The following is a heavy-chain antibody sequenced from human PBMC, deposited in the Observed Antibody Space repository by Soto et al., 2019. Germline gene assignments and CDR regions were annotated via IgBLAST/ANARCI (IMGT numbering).Heavy chain of an antibody. V-gene: IGHV4-39*07. CDR1: GYSISSSSYY. CDR3: ARLFSAASYYFDY. CDR2: IYYSGST. D-gene: IGHD2-15*01. J-gene: IGHJ4*02. Sequence: SETQSLTCTVSGYSISSSSYYWGWIRQPPGKGLEWIGSIYYSGSTYYNPSLKSRVTISVDTSKNQFSLKLSSVTAADTAVYYCARLFSAASYYFDYWGQGTLVTVSS.